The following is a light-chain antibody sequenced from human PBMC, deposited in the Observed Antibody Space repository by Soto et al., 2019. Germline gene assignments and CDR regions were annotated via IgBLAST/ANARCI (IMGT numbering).Light chain of an antibody. CDR1: QSVSSGY. Sequence: EIVMTQSPDTLSVSPGERATLSCRASQSVSSGYLAWYQQRPGQAPRLLIYGASTRATGIPDRFSGSGSGTDFTLTISRLEPEDFAVFYCQQYGSSPFTFGQGTKVDIK. CDR3: QQYGSSPFT. CDR2: GAS. V-gene: IGKV3-20*01. J-gene: IGKJ1*01.